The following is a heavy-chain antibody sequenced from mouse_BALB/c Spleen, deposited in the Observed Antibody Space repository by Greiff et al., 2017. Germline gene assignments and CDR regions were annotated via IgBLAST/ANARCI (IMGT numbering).Heavy chain of an antibody. Sequence: QVQLKESAAELARPGASVKMSCKASGYTFTSYTMHWVKQRPGQGLEWIGYINPSSGYTEYNQKFKDKTTLTADKSSSTAYMQLSSLTSEDSAVYYCAREGGNYQYYYAMDYWGQGTSVTVSS. CDR2: INPSSGYT. CDR3: AREGGNYQYYYAMDY. J-gene: IGHJ4*01. D-gene: IGHD2-1*01. CDR1: GYTFTSYT. V-gene: IGHV1-4*02.